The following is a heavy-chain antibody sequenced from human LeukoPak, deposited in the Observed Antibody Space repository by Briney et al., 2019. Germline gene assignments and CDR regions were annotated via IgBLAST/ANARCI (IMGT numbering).Heavy chain of an antibody. CDR2: ISYDGSNK. CDR1: GFTFSSYA. Sequence: GGSLRLSCAASGFTFSSYAMHWVRQAPGMGLEWVAVISYDGSNKYYADSVKGRFTISRDNSKNTLYLQMNSLRAEDTAVYYCARDLYDFWSEPQKPDVWGKGTTVTVSS. V-gene: IGHV3-30-3*01. CDR3: ARDLYDFWSEPQKPDV. J-gene: IGHJ6*04. D-gene: IGHD3-3*01.